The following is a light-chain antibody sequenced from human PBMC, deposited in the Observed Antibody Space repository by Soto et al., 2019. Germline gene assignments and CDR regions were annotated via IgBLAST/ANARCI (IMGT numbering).Light chain of an antibody. CDR2: GAS. Sequence: EIVMTQSPATLSVSPGERATLSCRASQSVSSNLALYQQKPGQAPGLLIYGASTRATGIPARFSGSGSGTEFTLTISSLQPDDFAVYYCQQYGSSPITFGQGTRLEIK. J-gene: IGKJ5*01. V-gene: IGKV3-15*01. CDR1: QSVSSN. CDR3: QQYGSSPIT.